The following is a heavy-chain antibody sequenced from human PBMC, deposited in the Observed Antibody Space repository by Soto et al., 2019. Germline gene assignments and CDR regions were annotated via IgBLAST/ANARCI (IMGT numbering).Heavy chain of an antibody. J-gene: IGHJ6*02. CDR1: GVTFTNYA. CDR3: AKDFGDIVVVVLAPYGMDV. D-gene: IGHD2-15*01. Sequence: WWSLRLSCSASGVTFTNYAMNWFRQAPGKGLEWVSVISGSGESTYYADSVKGRFTISRDNSKNTLYLQMNSLRAEDTAVYFCAKDFGDIVVVVLAPYGMDVWGQGTTVTVSS. CDR2: ISGSGEST. V-gene: IGHV3-23*01.